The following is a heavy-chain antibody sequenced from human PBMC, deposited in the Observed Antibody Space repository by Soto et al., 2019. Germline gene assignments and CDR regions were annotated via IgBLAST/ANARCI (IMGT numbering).Heavy chain of an antibody. V-gene: IGHV4-28*03. J-gene: IGHJ6*03. CDR3: AKVATIRYYYYRDV. Sequence: QVQLQESGPGLVKPSDTLSLTCAVSGYSISSSNWWGWIRQPPGKGLEWIGYIYYSGSTYYNPSLKSRVTMSVDTSKHQFSLKLSSVTAVDTAVYYCAKVATIRYYYYRDVWGKGTTVTVSS. CDR1: GYSISSSNW. D-gene: IGHD5-12*01. CDR2: IYYSGST.